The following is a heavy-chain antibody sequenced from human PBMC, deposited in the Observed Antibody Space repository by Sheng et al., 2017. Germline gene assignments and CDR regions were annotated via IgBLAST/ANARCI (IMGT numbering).Heavy chain of an antibody. CDR3: ARQDYSDSGGYDAFDI. Sequence: QVQLQQWGAGLLKPSETLSLTCAVYGGSFRGYYWSWIRQPPGKGLEWLGEINHGGTTTYNPSLKSRVTISMDTSKNQFSLKLSSVTAADTALYYCARQDYSDSGGYDAFDIWDQG. CDR1: GGSFRGYY. D-gene: IGHD3-22*01. CDR2: INHGGTT. V-gene: IGHV4-34*01. J-gene: IGHJ3*02.